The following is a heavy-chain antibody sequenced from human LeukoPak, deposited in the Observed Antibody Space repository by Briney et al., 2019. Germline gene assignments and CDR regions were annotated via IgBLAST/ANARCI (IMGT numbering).Heavy chain of an antibody. D-gene: IGHD6-13*01. CDR3: ARVLKRAAAGTGWFDP. CDR1: GYTFTSYY. J-gene: IGHJ5*02. V-gene: IGHV1-46*01. CDR2: INPSGGST. Sequence: ASVKVSCKASGYTFTSYYMHWVRQAPGQGLEWMGIINPSGGSTSYAQKFQGRVTMTRDTSTSTVYMELSSLRSEDTAVYYCARVLKRAAAGTGWFDPWGQGTLVTVSS.